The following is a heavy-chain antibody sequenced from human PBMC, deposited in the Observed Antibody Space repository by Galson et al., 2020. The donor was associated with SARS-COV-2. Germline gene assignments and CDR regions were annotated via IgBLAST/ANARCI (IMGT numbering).Heavy chain of an antibody. CDR2: ISPYSDYS. CDR3: ARDPPIFHSDSSGYLYFDY. Sequence: ASVTVSCKASGYTFSTFGVSWVRQAPGQGLEWMGWISPYSDYSYYAQKFQGRVAMTTDTSTSTAYMELRSLRSDDTAVYYCARDPPIFHSDSSGYLYFDYWGQGTLVTVSS. J-gene: IGHJ4*02. CDR1: GYTFSTFG. V-gene: IGHV1-18*01. D-gene: IGHD3-22*01.